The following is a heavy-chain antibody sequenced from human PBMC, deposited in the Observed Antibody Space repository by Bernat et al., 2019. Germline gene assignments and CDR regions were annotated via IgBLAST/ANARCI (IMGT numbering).Heavy chain of an antibody. D-gene: IGHD2-2*02. CDR1: GGSISSGGYS. J-gene: IGHJ6*02. Sequence: QLQLQESGSGLVKPSQTLSLTCAVSGGSISSGGYSWSWIRQPPGKGLEWIGYIYHSGSTYYNPSLKSRVTISVDRSKNQFSLNLSSVTDADTAVYYCARGAPAAIPYYYYVMYVWGQETEVTVSS. CDR2: IYHSGST. V-gene: IGHV4-30-2*01. CDR3: ARGAPAAIPYYYYVMYV.